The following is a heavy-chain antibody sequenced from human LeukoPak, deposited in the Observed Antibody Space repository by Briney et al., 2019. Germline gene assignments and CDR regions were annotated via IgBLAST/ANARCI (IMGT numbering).Heavy chain of an antibody. D-gene: IGHD2-2*01. J-gene: IGHJ5*02. CDR2: INTDGSST. CDR3: ARAGGAYCSSTSCFTGFDP. Sequence: PGGSLRLSCAASGFTFSSYWMHWVRQAPGKGLVWVSRINTDGSSTSYADSVKGRFTISRDNAKNTLYLQMNSLRAEDTAVYYCARAGGAYCSSTSCFTGFDPWGQGTLVTVSS. V-gene: IGHV3-74*01. CDR1: GFTFSSYW.